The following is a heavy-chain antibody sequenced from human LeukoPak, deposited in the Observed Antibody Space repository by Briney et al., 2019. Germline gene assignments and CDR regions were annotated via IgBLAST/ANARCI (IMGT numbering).Heavy chain of an antibody. V-gene: IGHV3-7*04. J-gene: IGHJ3*02. CDR2: IKQDGREK. CDR3: AREVGATNAFDI. Sequence: GGSLRLSCAASGFTFSSYWMSWVREAPGKGLEWVANIKQDGREKYYVDSVKGRFTISRDNAKNSLYLQMNTLRAEDTAVYYCAREVGATNAFDIWGQGTMVTVSS. D-gene: IGHD1-26*01. CDR1: GFTFSSYW.